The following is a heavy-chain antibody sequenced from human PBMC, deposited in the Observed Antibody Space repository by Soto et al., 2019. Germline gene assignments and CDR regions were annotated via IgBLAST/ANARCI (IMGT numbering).Heavy chain of an antibody. V-gene: IGHV3-15*01. J-gene: IGHJ4*02. CDR3: AAGTGRSDFDY. CDR1: GFTFSNVW. D-gene: IGHD6-25*01. CDR2: IKSKTDGGSI. Sequence: EVQLVESGGGLVKPGESLRLSCAASGFTFSNVWMNWVRQAPGKGLEWVGRIKSKTDGGSIDYAAPVEGRFIISREDSKNTLYVQMNSLKTEDAAVYYCAAGTGRSDFDYWGQGTLVTVSS.